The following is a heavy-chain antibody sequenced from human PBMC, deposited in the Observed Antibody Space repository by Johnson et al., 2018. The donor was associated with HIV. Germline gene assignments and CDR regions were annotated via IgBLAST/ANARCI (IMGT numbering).Heavy chain of an antibody. CDR2: ISWNSGSI. Sequence: VQLVESGGGLVKPGRSLRLSCAASGFTFDDYAMHWVRQAPGKGLEWVSGISWNSGSIGYADSVKGRFTISRDNAKNSLYLQMNSLRAEDTALYYCEAVVSAFDIWGQGTMVTVSS. D-gene: IGHD2-15*01. J-gene: IGHJ3*02. V-gene: IGHV3-9*01. CDR3: EAVVSAFDI. CDR1: GFTFDDYA.